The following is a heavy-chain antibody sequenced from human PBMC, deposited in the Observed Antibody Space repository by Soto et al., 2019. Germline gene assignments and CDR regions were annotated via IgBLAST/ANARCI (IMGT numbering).Heavy chain of an antibody. J-gene: IGHJ5*02. Sequence: PGESLKISCKGSVYIFTTYWIGWVRQMPGKGLEWMGLIHPGDSGAKYSPSFQGHVTISVDSSINTAYLQWGSLKASDAAIYYCARRGHYGDYWWFDPWGQGTPVTISS. CDR2: IHPGDSGA. CDR1: VYIFTTYW. CDR3: ARRGHYGDYWWFDP. D-gene: IGHD4-17*01. V-gene: IGHV5-51*01.